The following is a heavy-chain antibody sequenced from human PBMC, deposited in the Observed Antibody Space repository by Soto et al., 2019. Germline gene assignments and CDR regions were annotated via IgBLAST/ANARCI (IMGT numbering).Heavy chain of an antibody. D-gene: IGHD2-15*01. J-gene: IGHJ5*02. CDR3: ARGALQVANWFDP. CDR1: GGSISSGGYY. Sequence: SETLSLTCTVSGGSISSGGYYWSWIRQHPGKGLEWIGYIYYSGSTYYNPSLKSRVTVSVDTSKNQFSLKLSSVTAADTAVYYCARGALQVANWFDPWGQGTLVTVSS. CDR2: IYYSGST. V-gene: IGHV4-31*02.